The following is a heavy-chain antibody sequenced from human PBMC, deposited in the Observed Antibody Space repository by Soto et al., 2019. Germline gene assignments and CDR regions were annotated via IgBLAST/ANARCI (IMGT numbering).Heavy chain of an antibody. Sequence: ASVKVSCKASGYTFTSYGISWVRQAPGQGLEWMGWISAYNGNTNYAQKLQGRVTMTTDTSTSTAYMELRSLRSDDTAVYYCARYCSGGSCSYGMDVWGQGTTVTVSS. V-gene: IGHV1-18*01. D-gene: IGHD2-15*01. CDR3: ARYCSGGSCSYGMDV. CDR2: ISAYNGNT. CDR1: GYTFTSYG. J-gene: IGHJ6*02.